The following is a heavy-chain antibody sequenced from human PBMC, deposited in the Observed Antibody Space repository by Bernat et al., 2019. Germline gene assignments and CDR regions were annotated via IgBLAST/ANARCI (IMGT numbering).Heavy chain of an antibody. CDR3: ARGPRFWSGYRFYDP. D-gene: IGHD3-3*01. CDR1: GGSISSYY. V-gene: IGHV4-59*01. J-gene: IGHJ5*02. Sequence: QVQLQESGPGLVKPSETLSLTCTVSGGSISSYYWSWIRQPPGKGLEWIGYIYYSGSTNYNPSLKSRVTRSVDTSKNQFSLKLSSVTAADTAVYYCARGPRFWSGYRFYDPWGQGTLVTVSS. CDR2: IYYSGST.